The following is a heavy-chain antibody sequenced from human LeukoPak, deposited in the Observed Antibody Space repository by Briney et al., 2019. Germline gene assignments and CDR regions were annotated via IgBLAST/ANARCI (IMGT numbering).Heavy chain of an antibody. CDR1: GFTFSIYS. V-gene: IGHV3-21*01. J-gene: IGHJ4*02. D-gene: IGHD6-13*01. CDR3: ARDIYAAV. Sequence: GGSLRLSCAASGFTFSIYSMNWVRQAPGKGLEWVSSISTTSSDIFYADSVKGRFTISRDNAKKSLYLQMDSLRAEDTGVYYCARDIYAAVWGQGTLVTVSS. CDR2: ISTTSSDI.